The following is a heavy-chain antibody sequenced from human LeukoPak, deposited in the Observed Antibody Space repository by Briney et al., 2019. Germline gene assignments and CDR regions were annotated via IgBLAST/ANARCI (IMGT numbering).Heavy chain of an antibody. D-gene: IGHD3-10*01. J-gene: IGHJ3*02. V-gene: IGHV1-24*01. CDR2: FDPEDGET. CDR1: GYTLTELS. Sequence: EASVKVSCKVSGYTLTELSMHWVRQAPGKGLEWMGGFDPEDGETIYARKFQGRVTMTEDTSTDTAYMELSSLRSEDTAVYFCATDYYGSGSYSPQAFDIWGQGTMVTVPS. CDR3: ATDYYGSGSYSPQAFDI.